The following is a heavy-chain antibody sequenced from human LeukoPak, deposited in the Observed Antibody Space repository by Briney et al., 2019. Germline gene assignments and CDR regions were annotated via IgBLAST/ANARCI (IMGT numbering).Heavy chain of an antibody. CDR1: GGSISSYY. Sequence: SETLSLTCTVSGGSISSYYWSWIRQLPGKGLEWIGYMYYSGSTNYNPSLKSRVTISVDTSKNQFSLKLSSVTAADTAVYYCARTERSTMVRGVSNNWFDPWGQGTLVTVSS. CDR2: MYYSGST. J-gene: IGHJ5*02. V-gene: IGHV4-59*01. CDR3: ARTERSTMVRGVSNNWFDP. D-gene: IGHD3-10*01.